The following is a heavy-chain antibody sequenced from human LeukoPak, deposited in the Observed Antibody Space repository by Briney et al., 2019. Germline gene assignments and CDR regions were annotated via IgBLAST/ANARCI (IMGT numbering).Heavy chain of an antibody. CDR3: ANARYYASDWYWLDY. CDR2: ISSGGDYT. CDR1: GFTFSSYG. D-gene: IGHD6-19*01. Sequence: PGGSLRLSCAASGFTFSSYGMSWVRQAPGKGPEWVTGISSGGDYTYYGDSVKGRFTISRANSKNTLYLQMNSLRVEDTAVYYCANARYYASDWYWLDYCSEGTQVTVPS. J-gene: IGHJ4*02. V-gene: IGHV3-23*01.